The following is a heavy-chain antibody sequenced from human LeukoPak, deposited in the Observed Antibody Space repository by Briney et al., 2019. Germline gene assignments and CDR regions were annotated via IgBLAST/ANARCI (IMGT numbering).Heavy chain of an antibody. D-gene: IGHD3-10*01. CDR2: IYHSGST. J-gene: IGHJ4*02. Sequence: SETLSLTCAVSGGSISSSNWWSCVRQPPGKGLEWIGEIYHSGSTNYNPSLKSRVTISVDKSKNQFSLKLSSVTAADTAVYYCARDSFVVREIDYWGQGTLVTVSS. CDR3: ARDSFVVREIDY. V-gene: IGHV4-4*02. CDR1: GGSISSSNW.